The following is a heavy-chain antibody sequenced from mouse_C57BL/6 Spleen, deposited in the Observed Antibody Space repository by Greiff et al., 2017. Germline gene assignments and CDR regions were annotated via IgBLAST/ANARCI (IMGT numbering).Heavy chain of an antibody. J-gene: IGHJ3*01. V-gene: IGHV5-16*01. Sequence: EVQRVESEGGLVQPGSSMKLSCTASGFTFSDYYMAWVRQVPEKGLDWVANINYDGSSTYYLDSLKSRFIISRDNAKNILYLQMSSLKSEDTATYYCARGDDYDRTWFAYWGQGTLVTVSA. CDR2: INYDGSST. D-gene: IGHD2-4*01. CDR1: GFTFSDYY. CDR3: ARGDDYDRTWFAY.